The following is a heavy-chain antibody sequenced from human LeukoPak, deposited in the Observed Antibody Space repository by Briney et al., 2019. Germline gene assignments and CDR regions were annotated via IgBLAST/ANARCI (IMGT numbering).Heavy chain of an antibody. CDR3: ARPTTSGWYPH. CDR1: GFTFSDYD. CDR2: ITGSSKTK. J-gene: IGHJ3*01. Sequence: GGSLRLSCAASGFTFSDYDMNWIRQAPGTGLEWVSYITGSSKTKYYADSVKGRFTISRDNAKNSLYLQMNSLRAEDTAAYYCARPTTSGWYPHWGQGTMVTVSS. V-gene: IGHV3-48*01. D-gene: IGHD6-19*01.